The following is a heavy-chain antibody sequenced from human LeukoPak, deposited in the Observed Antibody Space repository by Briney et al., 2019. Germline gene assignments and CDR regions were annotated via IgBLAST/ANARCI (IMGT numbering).Heavy chain of an antibody. CDR3: ARGLYRYSSGWHFDY. CDR1: GFGFSDYN. V-gene: IGHV3-48*04. CDR2: IQSVSLTR. D-gene: IGHD6-19*01. Sequence: GGSLTLSCAASGFGFSDYNMNWVRQVPGKGLEWVSYIQSVSLTRYYLDSVKGRFTISRDNAKNSLFLQMNSLRVEDTAVYYCARGLYRYSSGWHFDYWGQGILVTVSS. J-gene: IGHJ4*02.